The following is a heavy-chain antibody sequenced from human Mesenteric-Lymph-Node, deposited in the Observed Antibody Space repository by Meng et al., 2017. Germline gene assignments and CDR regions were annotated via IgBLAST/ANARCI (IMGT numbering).Heavy chain of an antibody. CDR2: VYHRGDT. D-gene: IGHD1-7*01. J-gene: IGHJ4*02. Sequence: VQLQESGPGLVKPSGTLSLTCTVSGDSSSSDIWWSWVRQPPGKGLEWIGEVYHRGDTNYNPSLKSRVDISVDKSKNQFYLSLFSVTAADTAVYYCGRDQGRELINHWGQGTLVTVSS. CDR3: GRDQGRELINH. V-gene: IGHV4-4*02. CDR1: GDSSSSDIW.